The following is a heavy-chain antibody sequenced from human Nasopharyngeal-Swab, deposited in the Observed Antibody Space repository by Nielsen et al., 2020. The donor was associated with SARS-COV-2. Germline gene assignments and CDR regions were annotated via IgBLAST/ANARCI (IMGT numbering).Heavy chain of an antibody. CDR1: GYTFTSYA. V-gene: IGHV1-3*01. CDR2: ISAGNGNT. J-gene: IGHJ4*02. Sequence: ASVKVSCKASGYTFTSYAMHWVRQAPGQRLEWMGWISAGNGNTKYSQKFQGRVTITRDTSASTAYMELSSLRSEDTAVYYCARNLRAHYYYDSSGYTGPADYWGQGTLVTASS. D-gene: IGHD3-22*01. CDR3: ARNLRAHYYYDSSGYTGPADY.